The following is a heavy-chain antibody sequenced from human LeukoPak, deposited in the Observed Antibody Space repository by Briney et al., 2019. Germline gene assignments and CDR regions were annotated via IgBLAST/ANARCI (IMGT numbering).Heavy chain of an antibody. Sequence: SVKVSCKASGGTFSSYAISWVRQAPGQGLEWMGRIIPILGIANYAQKFQGRVTITADKSTSTAYMELSSLRSEDTAVYYCARAWVITPDFDYWGQGTLVTVSS. D-gene: IGHD3-22*01. V-gene: IGHV1-69*04. J-gene: IGHJ4*02. CDR3: ARAWVITPDFDY. CDR1: GGTFSSYA. CDR2: IIPILGIA.